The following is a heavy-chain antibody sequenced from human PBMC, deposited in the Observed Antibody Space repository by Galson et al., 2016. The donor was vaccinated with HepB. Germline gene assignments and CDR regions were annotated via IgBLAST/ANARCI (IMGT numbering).Heavy chain of an antibody. V-gene: IGHV3-23*01. CDR1: GFTSDSYA. CDR3: AREGSSWYSDY. CDR2: ISAGDAGT. Sequence: SLRLSCAASGFTSDSYAMSWVRQAPGKGLEWVSSISAGDAGTYYADSVKGRFTVSRDNSKNTLSLQVNSLRGEDTAVYYCAREGSSWYSDYWGQGTLVTVSS. J-gene: IGHJ4*02. D-gene: IGHD6-13*01.